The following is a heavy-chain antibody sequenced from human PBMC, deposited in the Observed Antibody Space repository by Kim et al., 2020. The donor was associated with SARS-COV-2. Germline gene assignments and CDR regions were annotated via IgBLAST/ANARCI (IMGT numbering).Heavy chain of an antibody. D-gene: IGHD1-26*01. V-gene: IGHV5-51*01. J-gene: IGHJ4*02. Sequence: SPSFQGQVTISADKSISTAYLQWSSLKASDTAMYYCAREGESYYGYYFDYWGQGTLVTVSS. CDR3: AREGESYYGYYFDY.